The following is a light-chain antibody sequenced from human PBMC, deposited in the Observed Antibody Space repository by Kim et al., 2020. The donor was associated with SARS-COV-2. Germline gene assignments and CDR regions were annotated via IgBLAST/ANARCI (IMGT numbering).Light chain of an antibody. V-gene: IGLV6-57*04. J-gene: IGLJ2*01. CDR2: EDN. CDR3: QSYDSSDPVV. Sequence: NFMLTQPHSVSESPGKTVTISCTRSSGSIASNYVQWYQLRPGSAPTTVIYEDNQRPSGVPDRFSGSIDSSSNSASLTISGLKTEDDADYYCQSYDSSDPVVFGGGTQLTVL. CDR1: SGSIASNY.